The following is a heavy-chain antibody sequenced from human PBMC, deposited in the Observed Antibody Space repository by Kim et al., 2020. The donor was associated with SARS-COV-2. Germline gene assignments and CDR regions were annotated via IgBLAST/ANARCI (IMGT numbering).Heavy chain of an antibody. CDR3: VRENHWAFDI. Sequence: GGSLRLSCATSGFTLSIYSMNCVRQSPGKGLEWVSHISGSGTITKHADSVRGRFTISRDNAKNSLFLQMNGLRAEDTAVYYCVRENHWAFDIWGQGTVVTVSS. J-gene: IGHJ3*02. CDR1: GFTLSIYS. V-gene: IGHV3-48*04. CDR2: ISGSGTIT.